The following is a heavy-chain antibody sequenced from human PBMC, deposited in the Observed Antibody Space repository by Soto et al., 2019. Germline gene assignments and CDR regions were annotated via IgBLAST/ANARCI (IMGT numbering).Heavy chain of an antibody. V-gene: IGHV3-33*01. CDR3: ARDRYSYDSRAYQGVDWYFDL. D-gene: IGHD3-22*01. CDR2: RWYDGSHE. CDR1: GFILSSYS. J-gene: IGHJ2*01. Sequence: QVQLVESGGGVVQPGRSLRLSCAASGFILSSYSMHWVRQAPGKGLEWVAVRWYDGSHESYADSVKGRFTISRDNSKNTLFLQMNSLRAEDTAVYYCARDRYSYDSRAYQGVDWYFDLWGRGTLVTVSS.